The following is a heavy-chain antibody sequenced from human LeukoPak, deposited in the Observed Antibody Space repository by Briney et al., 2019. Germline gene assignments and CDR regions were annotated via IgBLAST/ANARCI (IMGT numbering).Heavy chain of an antibody. V-gene: IGHV3-74*01. CDR2: INSDGSST. D-gene: IGHD3-10*01. CDR1: GFTFSSYW. Sequence: QSGGSLRLSCAASGFTFSSYWMHWVRQAPGKGLVWVSRINSDGSSTSYADSVKGRFTISRDNAKNTLYLQMNSLRAEDTAVYYCARDGHGFYYYGSGSERYMDVWGKGTTVTVSS. J-gene: IGHJ6*03. CDR3: ARDGHGFYYYGSGSERYMDV.